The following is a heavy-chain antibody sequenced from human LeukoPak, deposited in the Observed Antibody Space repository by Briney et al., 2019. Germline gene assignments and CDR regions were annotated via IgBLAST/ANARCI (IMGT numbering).Heavy chain of an antibody. Sequence: ASVKLSCKASGYTFTGYYMHWGRHAPGQGLELKGWINPNSGGKNYAQKFQGRVTMARDTSISSAYMGLSRLRSDDTAVYYCARVPTTRGYSGYDYPYYFDCWGQGTLVTVSS. CDR2: INPNSGGK. D-gene: IGHD5-12*01. V-gene: IGHV1-2*02. CDR1: GYTFTGYY. J-gene: IGHJ4*02. CDR3: ARVPTTRGYSGYDYPYYFDC.